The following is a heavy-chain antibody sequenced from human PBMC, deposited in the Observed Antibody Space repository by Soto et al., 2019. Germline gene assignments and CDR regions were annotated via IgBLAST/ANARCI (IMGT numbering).Heavy chain of an antibody. D-gene: IGHD4-17*01. CDR3: GRVPLDGNYANGVDV. V-gene: IGHV3-23*01. J-gene: IGHJ6*02. CDR1: GFTFRSYA. CDR2: ISASGDST. Sequence: EVQVLEFGGGLVQPGGSLRLSCAASGFTFRSYAMGWVRHAPGRGLEWVSAISASGDSTYHADSVKGRFTISRDNAKNSLFLQMNSLRADDTAVYYCGRVPLDGNYANGVDVWGQGTTVTVSS.